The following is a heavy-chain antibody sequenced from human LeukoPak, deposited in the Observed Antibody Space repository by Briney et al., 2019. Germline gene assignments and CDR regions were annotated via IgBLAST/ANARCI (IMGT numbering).Heavy chain of an antibody. CDR1: GGSVSSGGYY. D-gene: IGHD3-10*01. J-gene: IGHJ4*02. CDR2: IYYSGST. V-gene: IGHV4-31*03. Sequence: PSETLSLTCTVSGGSVSSGGYYWSWIRQHPGKGLEWIGYIYYSGSTYYNPSLKSRVIISVDTSKNQFSLKLSSVTAADTAVYYCARDRRGARGIIDWGQGTRVTVSS. CDR3: ARDRRGARGIID.